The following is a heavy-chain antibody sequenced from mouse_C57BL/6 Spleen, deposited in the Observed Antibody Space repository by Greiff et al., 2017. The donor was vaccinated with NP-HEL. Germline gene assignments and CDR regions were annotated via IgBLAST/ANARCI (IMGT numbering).Heavy chain of an antibody. J-gene: IGHJ3*01. CDR3: AREGSNYSFAY. V-gene: IGHV3-6*01. D-gene: IGHD2-5*01. Sequence: EVQLQESGPGLVKPSQSLSLTCSVTGYSITSGYYWNWIRQFPGNKLEWMGYISYDGSNNYNPSLKNRISITRDTYKNQCFLKLNSVTTEDTATYYCAREGSNYSFAYWGQGTLVTVSA. CDR1: GYSITSGYY. CDR2: ISYDGSN.